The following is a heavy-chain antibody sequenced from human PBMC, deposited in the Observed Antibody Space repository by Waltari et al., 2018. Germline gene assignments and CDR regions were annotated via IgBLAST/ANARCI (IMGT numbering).Heavy chain of an antibody. CDR3: ARQTLGYCTSAACRRLET. CDR1: GYFINTGFF. J-gene: IGHJ5*02. D-gene: IGHD2-2*03. Sequence: QVQLQESGPGLVRPSETLSLTCDVSGYFINTGFFWGWVRQPPGKGLEWFGNIYYDGTTYYNPSLSHRLMISLDTSKNQFSLRLNFVDVADTAVYYCARQTLGYCTSAACRRLETWGQGILVTVSS. V-gene: IGHV4-38-2*01. CDR2: IYYDGTT.